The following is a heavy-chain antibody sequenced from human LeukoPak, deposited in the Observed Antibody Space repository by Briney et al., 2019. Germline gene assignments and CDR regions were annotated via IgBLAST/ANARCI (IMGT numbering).Heavy chain of an antibody. Sequence: GASVKVSCKASGYTFTTYGITWVRQAPGQGLEWMGWISGYNGKTNYAQKLQGRVTMTTDPSTSTAYMELSSLRSEDTAVYYCARAMRRSGSRIYYFDYWGQGTLVTVSS. CDR3: ARAMRRSGSRIYYFDY. D-gene: IGHD3-10*01. CDR1: GYTFTTYG. V-gene: IGHV1-18*01. CDR2: ISGYNGKT. J-gene: IGHJ4*02.